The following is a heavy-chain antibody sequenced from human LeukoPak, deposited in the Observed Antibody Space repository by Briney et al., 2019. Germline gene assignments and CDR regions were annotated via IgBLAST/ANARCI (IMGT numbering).Heavy chain of an antibody. D-gene: IGHD6-19*01. Sequence: SETLSLTRTVSGGSVSSGSYYWSWIRQPPGKGLEWIGYIYYSGSTNYNPSLKSRVTISVDTSKNQFSLKLSSVTAADTAVYYCARDSSSAISGWYKGYYYYGMDVWGQGTTVTVSS. V-gene: IGHV4-61*01. CDR1: GGSVSSGSYY. J-gene: IGHJ6*02. CDR2: IYYSGST. CDR3: ARDSSSAISGWYKGYYYYGMDV.